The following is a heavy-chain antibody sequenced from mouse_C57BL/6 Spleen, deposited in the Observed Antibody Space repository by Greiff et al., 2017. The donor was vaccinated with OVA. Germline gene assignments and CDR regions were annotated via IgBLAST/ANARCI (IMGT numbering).Heavy chain of an antibody. CDR3: ARENYYEGAMDY. CDR2: ISDGGSYT. Sequence: EVQLVESGGGLVKPGGSLKLSCAASGFTFSSYAMSWVRQTPEKRLEWVATISDGGSYTYYPDNVKGRFTISRDNAKNNLYLQMSHLKSEDTAMYYCARENYYEGAMDYWGQGTSVTVSS. J-gene: IGHJ4*01. CDR1: GFTFSSYA. V-gene: IGHV5-4*01. D-gene: IGHD1-1*01.